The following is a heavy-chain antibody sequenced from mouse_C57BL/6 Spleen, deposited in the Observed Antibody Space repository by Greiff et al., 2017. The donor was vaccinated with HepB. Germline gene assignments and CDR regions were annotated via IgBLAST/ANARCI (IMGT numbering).Heavy chain of an antibody. J-gene: IGHJ4*01. CDR2: IDPSDSYT. CDR1: GYTFTSYW. D-gene: IGHD1-1*01. V-gene: IGHV1-50*01. CDR3: GYSRYYAMDY. Sequence: VQLQQPGAELVKPGASVKLSCKASGYTFTSYWMQWVKQRPGQGLEWIGEIDPSDSYTNYNGKFKGKATLTADKSSSTAYMQLSSLTSEDSAVYFCGYSRYYAMDYWGQGTSVTVSS.